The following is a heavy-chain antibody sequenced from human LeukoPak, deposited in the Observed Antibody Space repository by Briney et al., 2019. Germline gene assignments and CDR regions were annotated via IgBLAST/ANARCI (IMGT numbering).Heavy chain of an antibody. D-gene: IGHD2-21*02. Sequence: ASVMVSCKASGYTFAGYYIHWVRQAPGQGLEWMGWINPNSGGTNYAQKFQGRVTMTRDTSISTAYMELSRLRSDDTAVYYCASLRRVVAAIHGMDVWGQGTTVTVSS. CDR3: ASLRRVVAAIHGMDV. J-gene: IGHJ6*02. V-gene: IGHV1-2*02. CDR1: GYTFAGYY. CDR2: INPNSGGT.